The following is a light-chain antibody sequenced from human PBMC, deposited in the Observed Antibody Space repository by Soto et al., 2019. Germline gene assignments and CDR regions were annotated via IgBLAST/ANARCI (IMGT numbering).Light chain of an antibody. Sequence: ENVMTQSPGTLSLSPGERATLSCRASQSVSGNYLAWYQHKPGQAPRLLIYGASSRATGIADRFSGSGSGTDFTLTISRLEPEDFAVYYCHQYGSSPLPGGSPLPFGGGTKVEIK. CDR2: GAS. V-gene: IGKV3-20*01. CDR3: HQYGSSPLPGGSPLP. J-gene: IGKJ4*01. CDR1: QSVSGNY.